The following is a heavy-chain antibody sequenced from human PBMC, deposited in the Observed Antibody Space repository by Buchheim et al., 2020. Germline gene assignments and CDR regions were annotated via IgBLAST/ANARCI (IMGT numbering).Heavy chain of an antibody. J-gene: IGHJ6*02. Sequence: EVQLVESGGGLVQPGGSLRLSCAASGFTFSSYEMNWVRQAPGKGLEWVSYISSSGSTIYYADSVKGRFTISRDNAQHSLYLQMNSLRAEDTAVYYCARDRTTVTTSLMGRRYYYYYGMDVWGQGTT. CDR1: GFTFSSYE. CDR3: ARDRTTVTTSLMGRRYYYYYGMDV. V-gene: IGHV3-48*03. D-gene: IGHD4-17*01. CDR2: ISSSGSTI.